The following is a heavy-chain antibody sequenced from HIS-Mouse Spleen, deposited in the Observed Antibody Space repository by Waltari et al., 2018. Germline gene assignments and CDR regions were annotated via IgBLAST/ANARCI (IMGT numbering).Heavy chain of an antibody. CDR2: YYSVST. CDR3: ARASRDLLLPRYFDL. Sequence: QVQLQESGPGLVKPSETLSLTCTVPGGPIRIYYWSWIRQPPGKGQEWIGYYSVSTNYNPSLKSRVTISVDTSKNQFSLKLSSVTAADTAVYYCARASRDLLLPRYFDLWGRGTLVTVSS. J-gene: IGHJ2*01. V-gene: IGHV4-59*01. CDR1: GGPIRIYY.